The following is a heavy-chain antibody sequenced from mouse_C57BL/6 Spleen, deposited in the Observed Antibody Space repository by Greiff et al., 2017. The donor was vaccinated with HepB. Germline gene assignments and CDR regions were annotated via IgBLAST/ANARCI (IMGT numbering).Heavy chain of an antibody. CDR1: GYTFTSYW. V-gene: IGHV1-61*01. Sequence: VQLQQPGAELVRPGSSVKLSCKASGYTFTSYWMDWVKQRPGQGLEWIGNIYPSDSETNYNQKFKDKATLTVDKSSSTAYMQLSSLTSEDSAVYYCARSGDYYGSSYGDYWGQGTTLTVSS. CDR3: ARSGDYYGSSYGDY. D-gene: IGHD1-1*01. J-gene: IGHJ2*01. CDR2: IYPSDSET.